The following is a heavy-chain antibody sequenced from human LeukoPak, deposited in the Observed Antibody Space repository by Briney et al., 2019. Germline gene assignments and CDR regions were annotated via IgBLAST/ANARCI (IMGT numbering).Heavy chain of an antibody. Sequence: GGSLRLSCAASGFTFSTYGMHWVRQAPGKGLEWVALIRYDGSNKNHADSVKGRFTISRDNSENTLSLQMNSLKPEDTAVYYCAKAFCSGGRCYYFDYWGQGTLVTVSS. CDR3: AKAFCSGGRCYYFDY. J-gene: IGHJ4*02. V-gene: IGHV3-30*02. D-gene: IGHD2-15*01. CDR1: GFTFSTYG. CDR2: IRYDGSNK.